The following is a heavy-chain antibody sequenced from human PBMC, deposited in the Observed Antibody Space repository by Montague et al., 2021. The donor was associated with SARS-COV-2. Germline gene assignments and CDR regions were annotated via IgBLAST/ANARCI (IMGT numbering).Heavy chain of an antibody. J-gene: IGHJ4*02. Sequence: SETLSLTCAVYGESVSGFYWSWIRQPPGEGLEWLGEINHSGSPNYNPSLKSRVTISLDTSKNQFSLKLSSVTAADTAVYFCTRGFRPVEMPTISFDYWGQGTLVTVSS. CDR2: INHSGSP. V-gene: IGHV4-34*01. D-gene: IGHD5-24*01. CDR3: TRGFRPVEMPTISFDY. CDR1: GESVSGFY.